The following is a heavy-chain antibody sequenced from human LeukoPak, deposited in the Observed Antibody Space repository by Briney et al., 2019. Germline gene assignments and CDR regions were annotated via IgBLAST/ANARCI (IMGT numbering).Heavy chain of an antibody. D-gene: IGHD1-26*01. V-gene: IGHV4-4*07. CDR3: ARDRARSGSYYTYNWFDP. CDR1: GGSISSYY. J-gene: IGHJ5*02. CDR2: IYTSGST. Sequence: SETLSLTCTVSGGSISSYYWSWIRQPAGKGLEWIGRIYTSGSTNYNPSLKSRVTMSVDTSKNQFSLKLSSVTAADTAVYYCARDRARSGSYYTYNWFDPWGQGTLVTVSS.